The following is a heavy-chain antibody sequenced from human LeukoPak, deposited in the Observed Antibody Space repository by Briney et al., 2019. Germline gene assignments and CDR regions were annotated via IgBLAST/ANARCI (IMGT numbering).Heavy chain of an antibody. D-gene: IGHD2-2*01. Sequence: GGSLRLSCAASGFTFSSYGMHWVRQAPGKGLEWVAVISYDGSNKYYADSVKGRFTISRDNSKNTLYLQMNSLRAEDTAVYYCAKTFLSVVVPLNDYYYYGMDVWGQGTTVTVSS. J-gene: IGHJ6*02. CDR3: AKTFLSVVVPLNDYYYYGMDV. CDR2: ISYDGSNK. CDR1: GFTFSSYG. V-gene: IGHV3-30*18.